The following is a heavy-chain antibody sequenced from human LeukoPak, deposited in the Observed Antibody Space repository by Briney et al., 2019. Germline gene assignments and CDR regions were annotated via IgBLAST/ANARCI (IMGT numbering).Heavy chain of an antibody. D-gene: IGHD2-2*01. CDR3: ARGAVPAAILAYFDY. Sequence: PSETLSLTCTVSGGSISSYYWSWIRQPPGKGLEWIGYIYYSGSTNYNPSLKSRVTISVDTSKNQFSLKLSSVTAADTAVYYCARGAVPAAILAYFDYWGQGTLVTVSS. CDR1: GGSISSYY. V-gene: IGHV4-59*12. J-gene: IGHJ4*02. CDR2: IYYSGST.